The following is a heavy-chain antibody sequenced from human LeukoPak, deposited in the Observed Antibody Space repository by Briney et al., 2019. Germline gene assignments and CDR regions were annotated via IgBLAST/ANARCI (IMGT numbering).Heavy chain of an antibody. Sequence: ASVKVSCNASGYTFTSYGISWVRQAPGQGLEWMGWISAYNGNTNYAQKLQGRVTMTTDTSTSTAYMELRSLRSDDTAVYYCARDTYYDSSGDFDYWGQGTLVTVSS. CDR3: ARDTYYDSSGDFDY. J-gene: IGHJ4*02. CDR1: GYTFTSYG. D-gene: IGHD3-22*01. V-gene: IGHV1-18*01. CDR2: ISAYNGNT.